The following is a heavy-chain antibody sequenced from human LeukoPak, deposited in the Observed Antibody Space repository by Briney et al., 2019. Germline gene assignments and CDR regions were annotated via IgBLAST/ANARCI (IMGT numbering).Heavy chain of an antibody. CDR2: ICHRGST. CDR1: GYPISSGYY. CDR3: ARAMAFDI. V-gene: IGHV4-38-2*02. J-gene: IGHJ3*02. Sequence: SETLSLTYTVSGYPISSGYYWGWIRQPPGKGLEWIGGICHRGSTYYNPSLKSRVTISVDTSKNQFSLKLSSVTAADTAVYYCARAMAFDIWGQGTMVTVSS.